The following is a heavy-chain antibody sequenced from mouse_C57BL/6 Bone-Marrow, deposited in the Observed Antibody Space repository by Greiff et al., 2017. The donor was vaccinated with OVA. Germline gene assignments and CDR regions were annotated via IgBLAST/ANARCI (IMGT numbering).Heavy chain of an antibody. D-gene: IGHD1-1*01. CDR2: ISDGGSYT. J-gene: IGHJ3*01. V-gene: IGHV5-4*01. CDR1: GFTFSSYA. Sequence: EVQLVESGGGLVKPGGSLKLSCAASGFTFSSYAMSWVRQTPEKRLEWVATISDGGSYTYYPDNVKGRFTISRDNAKNNLYLQMSHLKSEDTAMYYCARDHYYGSSPWFAYWGQGTLVTVSA. CDR3: ARDHYYGSSPWFAY.